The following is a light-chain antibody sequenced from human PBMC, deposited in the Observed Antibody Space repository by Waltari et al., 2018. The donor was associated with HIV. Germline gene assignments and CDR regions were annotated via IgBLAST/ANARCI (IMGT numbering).Light chain of an antibody. Sequence: SYDLTQPLSVSVALGQTAKIHCGGRHIGTKDVHWYQQKPAQAPSLVIFNKYHRPSGVPCAFSSSKVRGTATLTISGAQGGDEGSFFCPVWEDNRVVFGRGTNLTVL. CDR1: HIGTKD. J-gene: IGLJ3*02. CDR3: PVWEDNRVV. V-gene: IGLV3-9*01. CDR2: NKY.